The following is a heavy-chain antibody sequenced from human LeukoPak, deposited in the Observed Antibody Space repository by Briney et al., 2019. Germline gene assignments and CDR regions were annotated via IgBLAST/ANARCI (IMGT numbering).Heavy chain of an antibody. V-gene: IGHV3-23*01. D-gene: IGHD2-15*01. J-gene: IGHJ5*02. Sequence: GGSLRLSCAASGFPFSSHAMSWVHQPPGEGLEWVAAISNGKTYYADSVRGRFAISRDDSTNTVYLHMNSLRDEGTALYHCVREAGYCAPVCVKTNWFDPWGQGTLVTVSS. CDR3: VREAGYCAPVCVKTNWFDP. CDR2: ISNGKT. CDR1: GFPFSSHA.